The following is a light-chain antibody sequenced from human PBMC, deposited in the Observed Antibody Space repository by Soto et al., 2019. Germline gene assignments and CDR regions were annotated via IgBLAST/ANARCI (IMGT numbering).Light chain of an antibody. V-gene: IGLV2-14*02. CDR1: SSDVGSYNL. J-gene: IGLJ1*01. CDR3: CSYTRSRTGV. Sequence: QSVLTQPASVSGSPGQSITIPCTGTSSDVGSYNLVSWYQQHPGKAPKLMIYEGSKRPSGVSNRFSGSKSGNTASLTISGLQAEDEADYYCCSYTRSRTGVFGTGTKVTVL. CDR2: EGS.